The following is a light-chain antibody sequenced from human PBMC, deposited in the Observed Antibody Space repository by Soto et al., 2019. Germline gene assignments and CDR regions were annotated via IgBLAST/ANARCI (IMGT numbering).Light chain of an antibody. CDR3: QQYGSSPYT. V-gene: IGKV3-20*01. CDR2: GAS. CDR1: QSVSSSY. J-gene: IGKJ2*01. Sequence: EIVLTQSPGTLSLSPGERATLSCRASQSVSSSYLAWYQQKPGQAPRLLIYGASIRATGIPDRFSGSGSGTDFTLTISRLELEDFAVYYCQQYGSSPYTFGQGAKLEIK.